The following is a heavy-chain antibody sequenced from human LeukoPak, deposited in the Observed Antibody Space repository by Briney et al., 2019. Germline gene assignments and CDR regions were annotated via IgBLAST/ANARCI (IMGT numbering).Heavy chain of an antibody. Sequence: SVKVSCKASGGTFSSYAISWVRQAPGQGLEWMGGIIPIFGTANYAQKFQGRVTITADESTSTAYMELSSLRSEDTAVYYCASSSGVVNYYYYYMDVWGKGTTVTISS. V-gene: IGHV1-69*13. CDR1: GGTFSSYA. CDR3: ASSSGVVNYYYYYMDV. CDR2: IIPIFGTA. J-gene: IGHJ6*03. D-gene: IGHD2-15*01.